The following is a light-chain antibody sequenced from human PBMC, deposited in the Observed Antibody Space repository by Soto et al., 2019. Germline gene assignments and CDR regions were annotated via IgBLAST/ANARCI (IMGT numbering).Light chain of an antibody. J-gene: IGKJ1*01. CDR1: QSVSGC. CDR2: DAS. V-gene: IGKV1-5*01. Sequence: DIQMTQSSSTLSASVGDTVTDTCRASQSVSGCFAWYQQKPGDAPKLLIYDASALPRGVPSRFSGSGSATKFTLTITSLQPDDFATYYCQQYETISGTFGPGTKVDIK. CDR3: QQYETISGT.